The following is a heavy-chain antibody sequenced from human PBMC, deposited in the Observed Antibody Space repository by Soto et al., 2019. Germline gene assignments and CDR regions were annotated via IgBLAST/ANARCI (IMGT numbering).Heavy chain of an antibody. CDR2: INPGSGGT. CDR1: GYTFTGYY. V-gene: IGHV1-2*02. Sequence: ASVKVSCKASGYTFTGYYMHWVRQAPGQGLEWMGWINPGSGGTNYAQKFQGRVTMTRDTSISTAYMELSRLRSDDTAVYYCAKGYCSSTSCYTSHYYYYGMDVWGQGTTVTASS. J-gene: IGHJ6*02. CDR3: AKGYCSSTSCYTSHYYYYGMDV. D-gene: IGHD2-2*02.